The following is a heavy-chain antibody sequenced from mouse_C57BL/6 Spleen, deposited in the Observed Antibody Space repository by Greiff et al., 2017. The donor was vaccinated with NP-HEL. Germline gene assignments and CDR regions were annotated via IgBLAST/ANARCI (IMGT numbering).Heavy chain of an antibody. CDR2: ISDGGSYT. CDR1: GFTFSSYA. J-gene: IGHJ1*03. D-gene: IGHD2-5*01. CDR3: ARDRGSNYVDWYFDV. Sequence: EVKVVESGGGLVKPGGSLKLSCAASGFTFSSYAMSWVRQTPEKRLEWVATISDGGSYTYYPDNVKGRFTISRDNAKNNLYLQMSHLKSEDTAMYYCARDRGSNYVDWYFDVWGTGTTVTVSS. V-gene: IGHV5-4*01.